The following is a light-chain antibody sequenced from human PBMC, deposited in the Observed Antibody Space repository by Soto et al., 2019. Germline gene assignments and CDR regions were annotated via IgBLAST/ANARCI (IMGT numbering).Light chain of an antibody. V-gene: IGLV2-14*01. J-gene: IGLJ3*02. CDR1: SSDVGGYNY. CDR2: EVS. CDR3: SSHTSSSTRV. Sequence: QSALTQPASVSGSPGQSITISCTGTSSDVGGYNYVSWYQQHPGKAPKLMIYEVSNRPSGVSNRFSGSKSGNTASQTISGLQAEDEADYYCSSHTSSSTRVFGGGTKLTVL.